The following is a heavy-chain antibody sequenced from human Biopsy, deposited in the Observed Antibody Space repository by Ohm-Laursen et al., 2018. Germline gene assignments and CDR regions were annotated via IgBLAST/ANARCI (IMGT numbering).Heavy chain of an antibody. J-gene: IGHJ4*02. CDR3: ARDGVGSYQDY. Sequence: SLRLSCAASGFTFNSHEMNWVRQAPGKGLEWVSYITGISSTIYYADSVKGRFTISRDNAKNSLYLQMNSLTVEDTAVYYCARDGVGSYQDYWGQGTLVTVSS. CDR2: ITGISSTI. D-gene: IGHD3-16*02. V-gene: IGHV3-48*03. CDR1: GFTFNSHE.